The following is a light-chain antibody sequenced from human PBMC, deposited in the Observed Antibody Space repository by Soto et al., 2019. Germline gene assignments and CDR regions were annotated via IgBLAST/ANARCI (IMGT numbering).Light chain of an antibody. J-gene: IGKJ5*01. CDR1: QSVSHA. Sequence: ETLLTQSPATLSLSPGDRATLSCRASQSVSHALAWYQQKPGQAPRLLIHDASSRATGIPARFSGSGSETDFTLTISSLEPEDFAVYYCQQRGSWPPSITFGQGTRLEIK. CDR2: DAS. CDR3: QQRGSWPPSIT. V-gene: IGKV3-11*01.